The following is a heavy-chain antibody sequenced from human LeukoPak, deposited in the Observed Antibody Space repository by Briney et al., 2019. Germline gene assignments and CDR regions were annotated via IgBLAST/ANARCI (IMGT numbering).Heavy chain of an antibody. J-gene: IGHJ4*02. V-gene: IGHV5-51*01. CDR1: GYSFTSYW. CDR2: IYPGDSDT. D-gene: IGHD1-26*01. CDR3: ARHCSSGSYINCDY. Sequence: GASLKISSKGSGYSFTSYWIGWVRQLPGKGLEWRGIIYPGDSDTKYSPSFQGQVTISADKSISTAYLQWSSLKASDTAMYYCARHCSSGSYINCDYWGQGTLVTVSS.